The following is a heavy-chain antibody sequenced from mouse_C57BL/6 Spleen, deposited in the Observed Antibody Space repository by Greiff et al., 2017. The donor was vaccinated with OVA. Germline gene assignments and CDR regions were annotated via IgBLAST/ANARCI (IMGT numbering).Heavy chain of an antibody. Sequence: QVQLKQSGPGLVAPSQSLSITCTVSGFSLPSYAISWVRQPPGTGLVWLGVLWTGGGTNYNSALKSILSTSKDNSKSQVFLKMNRQQTDDTDTYYCNRNLDGYSKYYDKECWGRGTSDTDPS. V-gene: IGHV2-9-1*01. CDR3: NRNLDGYSKYYDKEC. CDR2: LWTGGGT. D-gene: IGHD2-3*01. J-gene: IGHJ4*01. CDR1: GFSLPSYA.